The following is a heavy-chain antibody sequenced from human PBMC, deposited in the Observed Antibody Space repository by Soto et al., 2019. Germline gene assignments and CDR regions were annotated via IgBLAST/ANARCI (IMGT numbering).Heavy chain of an antibody. J-gene: IGHJ4*02. CDR3: ARGLVVVPAAIMWFGDSTRTSYFDY. CDR1: GGSFIGYY. CDR2: INHSGST. Sequence: SETLSLTCAVYGGSFIGYYWSWIRQPPGKGLEWIGEINHSGSTNYNPSLKSRVTISVDTSKNQFSLKLSSVTAADTAVYYCARGLVVVPAAIMWFGDSTRTSYFDYWGQGTLVTGS. D-gene: IGHD2-2*01. V-gene: IGHV4-34*01.